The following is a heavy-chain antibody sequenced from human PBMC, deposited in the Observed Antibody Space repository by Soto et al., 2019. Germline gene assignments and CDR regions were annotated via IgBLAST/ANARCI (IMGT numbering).Heavy chain of an antibody. Sequence: SETLSLTCTVSGGSISSGGYYWSWIRQHPGKGLEWIGYIYYSGSTYYNPSLKSRVTISVDTSKNQFSLKLSSVTAEDTAVYYCARDSQEAGTGPKTPGPARNWFDPWGQGTLVTVSS. CDR3: ARDSQEAGTGPKTPGPARNWFDP. CDR1: GGSISSGGYY. CDR2: IYYSGST. V-gene: IGHV4-31*03. D-gene: IGHD6-13*01. J-gene: IGHJ5*02.